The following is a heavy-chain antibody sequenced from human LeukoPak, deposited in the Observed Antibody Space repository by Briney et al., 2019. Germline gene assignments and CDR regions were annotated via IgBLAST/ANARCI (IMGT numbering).Heavy chain of an antibody. CDR2: IYYSGST. CDR1: GGSISSYY. D-gene: IGHD5-24*01. V-gene: IGHV4-59*12. Sequence: SETLSLTCTVSGGSISSYYWSWIRQPPGKGLEWIGYIYYSGSTNYNPSLKSRVTISVDTSKNQFSLKLGSVTAADTAVYYCARGRGYNSFDYWGQGTLVTVSS. J-gene: IGHJ4*02. CDR3: ARGRGYNSFDY.